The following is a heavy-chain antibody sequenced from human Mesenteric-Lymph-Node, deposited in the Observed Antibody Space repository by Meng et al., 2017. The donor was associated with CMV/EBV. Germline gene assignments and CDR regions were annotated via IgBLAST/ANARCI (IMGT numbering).Heavy chain of an antibody. CDR2: INPNSGGT. J-gene: IGHJ4*02. V-gene: IGHV1-2*02. Sequence: ASVKVSCKASGYTFTGYYMHWVRQAPGQGLEWMGWINPNSGGTNYAQKFQGRVTMTRDTSISTAYMELRSLRSDDTAVYYCARSHYYYDDSGYYGFDYWGQGTLVTVSS. D-gene: IGHD3-22*01. CDR1: GYTFTGYY. CDR3: ARSHYYYDDSGYYGFDY.